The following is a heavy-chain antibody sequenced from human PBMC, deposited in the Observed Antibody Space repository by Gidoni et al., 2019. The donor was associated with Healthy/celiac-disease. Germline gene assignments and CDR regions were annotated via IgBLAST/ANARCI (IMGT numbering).Heavy chain of an antibody. CDR3: ARDGSSSRGYYYYYMDV. V-gene: IGHV3-11*01. J-gene: IGHJ6*03. Sequence: QVQRVESGGGLGKPGGSLRLSCAASGCPVSDDYMSWIRQAPGKGLEWVSYISSSGSTIYYADSVKGRFTISRDNAKNSLYLQMNSLRAEDTAVYYCARDGSSSRGYYYYYMDVWGKGTTVTVSS. CDR2: ISSSGSTI. D-gene: IGHD6-6*01. CDR1: GCPVSDDY.